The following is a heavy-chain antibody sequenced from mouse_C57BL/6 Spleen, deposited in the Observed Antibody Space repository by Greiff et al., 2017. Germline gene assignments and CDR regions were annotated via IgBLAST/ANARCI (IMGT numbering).Heavy chain of an antibody. D-gene: IGHD1-1*01. J-gene: IGHJ3*01. CDR1: GFSFNTYA. CDR2: IRSKSNNYAT. Sequence: EVQRVESGGGLVQPKGSLKLSCAASGFSFNTYAMNWVRQAPGKGLEWVARIRSKSNNYATYYADSVKDSFTISRDDSESMLYLQMNNLKTEDTAMYYCVIPDYYGSSYPFDYWGQGTLVTVSA. CDR3: VIPDYYGSSYPFDY. V-gene: IGHV10-1*01.